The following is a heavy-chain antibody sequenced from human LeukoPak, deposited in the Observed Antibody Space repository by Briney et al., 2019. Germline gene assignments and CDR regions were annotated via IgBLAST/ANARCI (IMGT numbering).Heavy chain of an antibody. V-gene: IGHV1-69*01. D-gene: IGHD3-10*01. CDR3: ARIRYYGSGRGYYFDY. J-gene: IGHJ4*02. CDR2: IIPIFGTA. CDR1: GGTFSSYA. Sequence: SVKVSCKASGGTFSSYAISWVRQAPGQGLEWMGGIIPIFGTANYAQKFQGGVTITADESTSTAYMELSSLRSEDTAVYYCARIRYYGSGRGYYFDYWGQGTLVTVSS.